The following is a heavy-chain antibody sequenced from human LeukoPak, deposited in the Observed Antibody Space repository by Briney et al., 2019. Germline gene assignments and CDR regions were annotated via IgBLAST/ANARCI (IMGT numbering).Heavy chain of an antibody. Sequence: TLSLTCTVSGGSISSGSYYWSWIRQPAGKGLEWIGRIYTSGSTNYNPSLKSRVTISVDTSKNQFSLKLSSVTAADTAVYYCARFTIFGVVPSYYIDYWGQGTLATVSS. CDR3: ARFTIFGVVPSYYIDY. CDR2: IYTSGST. D-gene: IGHD3-3*01. V-gene: IGHV4-61*02. J-gene: IGHJ4*02. CDR1: GGSISSGSYY.